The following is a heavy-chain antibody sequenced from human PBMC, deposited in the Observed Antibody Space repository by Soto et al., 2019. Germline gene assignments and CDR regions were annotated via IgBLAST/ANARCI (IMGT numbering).Heavy chain of an antibody. CDR2: IDNSGST. CDR3: ARGGQEFWSGLFDY. CDR1: GGSISNYF. V-gene: IGHV4-4*07. Sequence: PSETLSLTCTLSGGSISNYFCNWIRQPAGKGLEWIGRIDNSGSTNYKPSRKRRITMSADTSRNQFSLKLNSVTAADTAVYDCARGGQEFWSGLFDYSGQVARGHVSS. D-gene: IGHD3-3*01. J-gene: IGHJ4*02.